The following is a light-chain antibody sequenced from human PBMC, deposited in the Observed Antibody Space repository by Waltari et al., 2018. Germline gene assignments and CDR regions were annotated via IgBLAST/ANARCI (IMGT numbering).Light chain of an antibody. Sequence: QSVLTQPPSASGTPGQRVTIFCSGSRSNIGSNYVYWYQQFPGTAPKLLIFRNTHRPSGVPDRSSGSKSGTSASLAIRGLRSEDEADDYCASWDDNLTGRVFGGGTKVTVL. J-gene: IGLJ3*02. CDR2: RNT. V-gene: IGLV1-47*01. CDR3: ASWDDNLTGRV. CDR1: RSNIGSNY.